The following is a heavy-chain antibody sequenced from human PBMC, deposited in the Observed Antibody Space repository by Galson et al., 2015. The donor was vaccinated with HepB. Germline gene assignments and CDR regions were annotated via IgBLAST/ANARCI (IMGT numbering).Heavy chain of an antibody. CDR1: GYTFTNYA. D-gene: IGHD4-11*01. J-gene: IGHJ6*03. V-gene: IGHV1-3*04. Sequence: SVKVSCKASGYTFTNYAMHWVRQAPGQSLEWMGWINTGNGNTRYPEKFQGKVTITRDTSANTAYMDLSSLRSEDTAVYYCGRDLDLGVRASNAQYSYFYYMDVWGKGTTVTVS. CDR3: GRDLDLGVRASNAQYSYFYYMDV. CDR2: INTGNGNT.